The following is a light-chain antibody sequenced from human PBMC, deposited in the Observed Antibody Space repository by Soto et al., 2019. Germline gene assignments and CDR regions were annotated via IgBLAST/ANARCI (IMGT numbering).Light chain of an antibody. Sequence: QSVLTQPASVSGSPGQSITISCTGTSSDVGAYNSVSWYQHHPGKAPKLIIYEVINRPSGVFNRFSAYKSGNTASLIISGLQAEDEADYYCSSHTDSSTYVFGTGTKVTVL. J-gene: IGLJ1*01. CDR3: SSHTDSSTYV. CDR1: SSDVGAYNS. V-gene: IGLV2-14*01. CDR2: EVI.